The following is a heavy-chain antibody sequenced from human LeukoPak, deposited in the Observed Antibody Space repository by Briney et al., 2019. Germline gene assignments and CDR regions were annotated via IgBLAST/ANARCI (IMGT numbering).Heavy chain of an antibody. V-gene: IGHV4-38-2*02. CDR1: GYSISSGYF. Sequence: PSETLSLTCTVSGYSISSGYFWGWMRQPPGQGLEWIGSIYQSETAHYNPSLKSRVTISVDTSKNQFSLKLSSVTAADTAVYYCAIGRAAAGIHWFDPWGKGTTVTVSS. CDR3: AIGRAAAGIHWFDP. D-gene: IGHD6-13*01. J-gene: IGHJ6*04. CDR2: IYQSETA.